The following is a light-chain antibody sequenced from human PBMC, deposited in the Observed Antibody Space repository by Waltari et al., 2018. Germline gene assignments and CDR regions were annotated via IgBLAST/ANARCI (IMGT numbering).Light chain of an antibody. CDR3: QQYGSSPYT. CDR2: GAS. V-gene: IGKV3-20*01. Sequence: EIVLTQSPGTLSLSPGERATLSCRASQSVSSSYLAWYQQKPGRAPRLRIYGASSRATGIPDRFSGSGSGTDFTLTISRLEPEDFAVYYCQQYGSSPYTFGQGTKLEIK. CDR1: QSVSSSY. J-gene: IGKJ2*01.